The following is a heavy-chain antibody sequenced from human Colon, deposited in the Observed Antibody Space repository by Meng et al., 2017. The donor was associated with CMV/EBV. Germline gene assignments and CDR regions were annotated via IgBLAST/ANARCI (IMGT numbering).Heavy chain of an antibody. CDR3: ARSFEGGGRAY. V-gene: IGHV1-69*05. CDR2: IIPIFGTA. J-gene: IGHJ4*02. D-gene: IGHD3-10*01. Sequence: SVKVSCKASVGTFSSYAISWVRQAPGQGLEWMGGIIPIFGTANYAQKFQGRVTIPTDESTSTAYMELSNLRSDDTAGYYFARSFEGGGRAYWGQGTLVTVSS. CDR1: VGTFSSYA.